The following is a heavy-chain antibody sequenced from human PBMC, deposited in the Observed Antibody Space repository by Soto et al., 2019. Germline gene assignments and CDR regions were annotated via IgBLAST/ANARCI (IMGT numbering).Heavy chain of an antibody. J-gene: IGHJ6*02. CDR2: IIPIFPTP. Sequence: QVQLVQSGAEVKKPGSSVTLSCKASGGTFRSSTISWVRQAPGQGLEWMGGIIPIFPTPDYAQKFQDRVTXTXDXXASTAYMELSSLTSEDTAVYYCARDRARLQLGGNYYYIMDVWGQGTTVTVSS. D-gene: IGHD4-4*01. CDR3: ARDRARLQLGGNYYYIMDV. CDR1: GGTFRSST. V-gene: IGHV1-69*05.